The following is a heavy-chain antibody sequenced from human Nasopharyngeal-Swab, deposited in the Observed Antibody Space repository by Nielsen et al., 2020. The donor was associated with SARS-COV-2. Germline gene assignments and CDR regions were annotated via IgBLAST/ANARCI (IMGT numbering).Heavy chain of an antibody. J-gene: IGHJ3*02. CDR3: ARGWKFSPSSGDAFDI. Sequence: ASVKVSCKASGYTFTGYYMHWVRQAPGQGLEWMGRINPNSGGTNYAQKFQGRVTMTRDTSISTAYMELSRLRSDDTAVYYCARGWKFSPSSGDAFDIWGQGTMVTVSS. CDR2: INPNSGGT. CDR1: GYTFTGYY. D-gene: IGHD6-6*01. V-gene: IGHV1-2*06.